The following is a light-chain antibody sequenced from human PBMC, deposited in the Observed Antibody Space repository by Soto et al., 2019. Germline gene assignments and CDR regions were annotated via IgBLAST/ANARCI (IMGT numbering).Light chain of an antibody. CDR3: SSYAGSNNAI. CDR2: EVS. Sequence: QSVLTQPPSASGSPGQSVTISCTGASSDVGGYNYVSWYQQHPGKAPKLMIYEVSERPSGVPDRFSGSKSGNTASLTVSRLQAEDEADYYCSSYAGSNNAIFGGGTKLTVL. V-gene: IGLV2-8*01. CDR1: SSDVGGYNY. J-gene: IGLJ2*01.